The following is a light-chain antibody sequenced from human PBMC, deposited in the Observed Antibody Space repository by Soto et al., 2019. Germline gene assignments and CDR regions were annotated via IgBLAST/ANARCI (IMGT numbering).Light chain of an antibody. Sequence: QSALTQPRSVSGSPGQSVTISCTGTSSDVGGYNYVSWYQQHPGKAPTLMIYDVTKRPSGVPDRFSGSKSGNTASLTISGLQAEDEADYSCCSYAGSYTVFGGGTKVTVL. V-gene: IGLV2-11*01. CDR3: CSYAGSYTV. J-gene: IGLJ2*01. CDR1: SSDVGGYNY. CDR2: DVT.